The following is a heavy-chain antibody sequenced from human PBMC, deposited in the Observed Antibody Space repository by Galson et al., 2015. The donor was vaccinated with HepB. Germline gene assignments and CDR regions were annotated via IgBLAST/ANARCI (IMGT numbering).Heavy chain of an antibody. D-gene: IGHD3-10*01. CDR2: IYSGGST. CDR3: ARDSRRRITMVRGVPFDY. J-gene: IGHJ4*02. Sequence: SLRLSCAASGFTVSSNYMSWVRQAPGKGLEWVSVIYSGGSTYYADSVKGRFTISRDNSKNTLYLQMNSLRDEDTAVYYCARDSRRRITMVRGVPFDYWGQGTLVTVSS. V-gene: IGHV3-66*01. CDR1: GFTVSSNY.